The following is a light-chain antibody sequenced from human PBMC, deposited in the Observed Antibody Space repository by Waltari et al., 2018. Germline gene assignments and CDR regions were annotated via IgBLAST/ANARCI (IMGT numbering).Light chain of an antibody. V-gene: IGLV2-8*01. CDR1: SSDVGAYKY. Sequence: QSALTQPPSASGSPGQSVTISCTGTSSDVGAYKYVSWYQQHPGKAPKLLIYEVRKRASGVPGRFSGSKSGNTASLTVSGLQAEDEADYYCASRGASKVFGGGTKLTVL. CDR3: ASRGASKV. CDR2: EVR. J-gene: IGLJ2*01.